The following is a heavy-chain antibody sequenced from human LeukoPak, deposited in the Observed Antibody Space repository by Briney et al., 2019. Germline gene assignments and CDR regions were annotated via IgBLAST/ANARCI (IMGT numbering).Heavy chain of an antibody. Sequence: ASVKVSCKASGGTFSSYAISWVRQAPGQGLEWMGIINPSGGSTSYAQKFQGRVTMTRDTSTSTVYMELSSLRSEDTAVYYCARDDWEVGATTFDYWGQGTLVTVSS. CDR1: GGTFSSYA. V-gene: IGHV1-46*01. D-gene: IGHD1-26*01. CDR2: INPSGGST. J-gene: IGHJ4*02. CDR3: ARDDWEVGATTFDY.